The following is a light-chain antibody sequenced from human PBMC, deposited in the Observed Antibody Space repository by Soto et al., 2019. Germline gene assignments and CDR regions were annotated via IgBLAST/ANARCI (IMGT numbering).Light chain of an antibody. CDR2: GAS. V-gene: IGKV3-20*01. CDR3: QQYGGSPIP. J-gene: IGKJ5*01. CDR1: QSVTTR. Sequence: IVLTQSPGTLSLSPGERVTLSCRASQSVTTRLAWYQHKPGQAPRLLMSGASSRASGVPVRFSGSGSGTDLTLTISRLEPEDFALYYCQQYGGSPIPFGLGTRLEI.